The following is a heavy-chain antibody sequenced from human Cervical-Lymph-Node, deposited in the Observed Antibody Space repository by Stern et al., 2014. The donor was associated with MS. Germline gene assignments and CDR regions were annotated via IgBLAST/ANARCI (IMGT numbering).Heavy chain of an antibody. J-gene: IGHJ4*02. V-gene: IGHV1-69*01. Sequence: QVQLVESGAVVKQPAPPPPPPPPPPPPPPTPLAPTPAPHPPAPPLDWMPGIISILSSTNYAQKFQGRVTIFADESTRTTYMELRSLRSEDTARYYCAGSYSGTYKELDYWGQGTLVTVSS. D-gene: IGHD1-26*01. CDR2: IISILSST. CDR3: AGSYSGTYKELDY. CDR1: PPPPTPLA.